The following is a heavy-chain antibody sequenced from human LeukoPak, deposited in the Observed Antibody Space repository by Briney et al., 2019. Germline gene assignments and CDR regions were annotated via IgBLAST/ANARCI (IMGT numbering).Heavy chain of an antibody. CDR2: IYYSGST. CDR1: GGSFSSYY. J-gene: IGHJ4*02. Sequence: PSETLSLTCAVYGGSFSSYYWGWIRQPPGKGLEWIGSIYYSGSTYYNPSLKSRVTISVDTSKNQFSLKLSSVTAADTAVYYCARGSPYYDSSGPPWYWGQGTLVTVSS. V-gene: IGHV4-39*07. D-gene: IGHD3-22*01. CDR3: ARGSPYYDSSGPPWY.